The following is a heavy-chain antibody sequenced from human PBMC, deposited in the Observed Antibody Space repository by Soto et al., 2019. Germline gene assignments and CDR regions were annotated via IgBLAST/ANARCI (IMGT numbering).Heavy chain of an antibody. V-gene: IGHV3-30*03. D-gene: IGHD1-1*01. J-gene: IGHJ4*02. CDR3: AFQTVEIGGY. CDR1: GFTFSSYG. CDR2: ISYDGSNK. Sequence: QVQLVESGGGVVQPGRSLRLSCAASGFTFSSYGMHWVRQAPGKGLEWVAVISYDGSNKYYADSVKGRFTISRDNSKNTLYLQMNSLRAEDTAVYYCAFQTVEIGGYWGQGTLVTVSS.